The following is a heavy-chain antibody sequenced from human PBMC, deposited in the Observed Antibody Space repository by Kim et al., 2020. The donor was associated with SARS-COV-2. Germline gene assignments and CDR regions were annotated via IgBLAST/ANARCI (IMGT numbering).Heavy chain of an antibody. CDR1: GFTFSSYA. Sequence: GGSLRLSCAASGFTFSSYAMHWVRQAPGKGLEWVAVISYDGSNKYYADSVKGRFTISRDNSKNTLYLQMNSLRAEDTAVYYCARSEGGTPSMDVWGKGTT. CDR3: ARSEGGTPSMDV. V-gene: IGHV3-30-3*01. D-gene: IGHD3-16*01. J-gene: IGHJ6*03. CDR2: ISYDGSNK.